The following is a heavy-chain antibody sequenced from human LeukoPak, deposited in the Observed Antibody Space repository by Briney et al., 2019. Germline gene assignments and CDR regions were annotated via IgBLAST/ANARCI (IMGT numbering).Heavy chain of an antibody. J-gene: IGHJ5*02. Sequence: PGGSLRLSCVVSGFTFSDYSMNWVRQAPGKGLEWVSSISTISTYIYYADPVKGRFTISRDNSKNTLYLQMNSLRAEDTAVYYCAKFSSYCSGGSCYSGITKKQWLVWHNNWFDPWGQGTLVTVSS. D-gene: IGHD2-15*01. CDR3: AKFSSYCSGGSCYSGITKKQWLVWHNNWFDP. CDR2: ISTISTYI. CDR1: GFTFSDYS. V-gene: IGHV3-21*01.